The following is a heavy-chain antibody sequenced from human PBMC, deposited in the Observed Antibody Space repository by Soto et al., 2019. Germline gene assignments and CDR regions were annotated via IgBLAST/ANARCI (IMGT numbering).Heavy chain of an antibody. J-gene: IGHJ4*02. CDR1: GGSFSGYY. CDR2: INHSGST. D-gene: IGHD3-22*01. V-gene: IGHV4-34*01. CDR3: ARTRSYYDSSGYYHDY. Sequence: SETLSLTCAVYGGSFSGYYWSWIRQPPGKGLEWIGEINHSGSTNYNPSLKSRVTISVDTSKNQFSLKLSSVTAADTAVYYCARTRSYYDSSGYYHDYWGQGTLVTVSS.